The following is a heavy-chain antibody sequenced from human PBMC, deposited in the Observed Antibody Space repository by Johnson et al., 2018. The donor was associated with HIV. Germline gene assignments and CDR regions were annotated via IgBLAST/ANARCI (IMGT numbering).Heavy chain of an antibody. V-gene: IGHV3-7*01. CDR3: AREFGQASSYAFDI. D-gene: IGHD3/OR15-3a*01. CDR2: IKQDGSEK. CDR1: GFTFSSYA. Sequence: VQLVESGGGVVQPGRSLRLSCAASGFTFSSYAMSWVRQAPGKWLEWVAKIKQDGSEKYYVDSVKGRFTISRDNAKNSLYRQMNSLRAEDTAVYYGAREFGQASSYAFDIWGQGTMVTVSS. J-gene: IGHJ3*02.